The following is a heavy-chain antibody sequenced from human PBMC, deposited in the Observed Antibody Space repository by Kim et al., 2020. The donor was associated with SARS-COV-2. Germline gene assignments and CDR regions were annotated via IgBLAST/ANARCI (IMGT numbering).Heavy chain of an antibody. J-gene: IGHJ5*02. CDR3: ARAEQQLVSSSHGLPTSYFAAQRAMWFDP. Sequence: ASVKVSCKASGYTFTSYAMHWVRQAPGQRLEWMGWINAGNGNTKYSQKFQGRVTITRDTSASTAYMELSSLRSEDTAVYYCARAEQQLVSSSHGLPTSYFAAQRAMWFDPWDQGTLVTVS. V-gene: IGHV1-3*01. CDR2: INAGNGNT. D-gene: IGHD6-13*01. CDR1: GYTFTSYA.